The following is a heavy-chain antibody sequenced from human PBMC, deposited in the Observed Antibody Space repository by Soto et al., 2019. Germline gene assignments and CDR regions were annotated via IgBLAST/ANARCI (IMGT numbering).Heavy chain of an antibody. CDR3: AKDRGRAGTLGSEQVFDY. D-gene: IGHD1-7*01. CDR1: GLTFSSYA. CDR2: ISGSGGST. V-gene: IGHV3-23*01. J-gene: IGHJ4*02. Sequence: GESLKISCAASGLTFSSYAMNWVRQAPGKGLEWVSGISGSGGSTYYADSVKGRFTISRENSKNTLYLQMNSLRAEDTAVYYCAKDRGRAGTLGSEQVFDYWGQGTLVTVSS.